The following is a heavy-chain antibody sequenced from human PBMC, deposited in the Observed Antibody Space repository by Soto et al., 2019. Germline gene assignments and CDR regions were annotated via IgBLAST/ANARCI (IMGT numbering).Heavy chain of an antibody. V-gene: IGHV3-30*18. J-gene: IGHJ4*02. Sequence: QVQLVESGGGVVQPGRSLRLSCAASGFTFSSCGMHWVRQAPGKGLEWVAVISYDGSNKYYADSVKGRFTISRDNSKNTLYLQMNSLRAEDTAVYYCAKSDAVVAATLFDYRGQGTLVTVSS. CDR1: GFTFSSCG. D-gene: IGHD2-15*01. CDR3: AKSDAVVAATLFDY. CDR2: ISYDGSNK.